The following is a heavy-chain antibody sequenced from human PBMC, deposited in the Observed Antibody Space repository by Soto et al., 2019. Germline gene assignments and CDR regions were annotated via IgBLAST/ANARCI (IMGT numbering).Heavy chain of an antibody. V-gene: IGHV3-74*01. Sequence: EEQLVEPGGGLVQPGGSLRLSCAASGFTFSSYWMHWVRQAPGKGLVWVSRINPGGSITAYADSVKGRFTISRDNAKNTLYLQMNSLRGDDTAVYYCARVPTGKYGVWNYWGQGTLVTVSS. J-gene: IGHJ4*02. D-gene: IGHD2-8*01. CDR2: INPGGSIT. CDR3: ARVPTGKYGVWNY. CDR1: GFTFSSYW.